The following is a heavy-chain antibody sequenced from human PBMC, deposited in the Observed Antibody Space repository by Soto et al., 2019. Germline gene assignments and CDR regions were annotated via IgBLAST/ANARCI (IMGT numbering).Heavy chain of an antibody. CDR2: IYYSGST. D-gene: IGHD6-6*01. Sequence: SETLSLTCTVSGGSISSYYWSWIRQPPGKGLEWIGYIYYSGSTNYNPSLKSRVTTSVDTSKNQFSLKLSSVTAADTAVYYCARRVATRQMGYYFDYWGQGTLVTVSS. V-gene: IGHV4-59*01. CDR3: ARRVATRQMGYYFDY. CDR1: GGSISSYY. J-gene: IGHJ4*02.